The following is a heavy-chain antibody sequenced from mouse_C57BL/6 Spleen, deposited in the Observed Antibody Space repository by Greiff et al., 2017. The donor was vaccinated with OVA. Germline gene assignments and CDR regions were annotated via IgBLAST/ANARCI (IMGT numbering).Heavy chain of an antibody. Sequence: VQLQQSGAELARPGASVKLSCKASGYTFTSYGISWVKQRTGQGLEWIGEIYPRSGNTYYNEKFKGKATLTADKSSSTAYMELRSLTSEDSAVYFCGREEYELDYWGTGTTLT. J-gene: IGHJ2*01. CDR2: IYPRSGNT. V-gene: IGHV1-81*01. D-gene: IGHD2-14*01. CDR3: GREEYELDY. CDR1: GYTFTSYG.